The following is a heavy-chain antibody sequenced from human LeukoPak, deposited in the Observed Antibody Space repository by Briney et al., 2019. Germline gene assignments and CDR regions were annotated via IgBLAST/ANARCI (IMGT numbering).Heavy chain of an antibody. D-gene: IGHD4-17*01. CDR3: ARGDYGDYVLQAFDI. V-gene: IGHV4-59*01. J-gene: IGHJ3*02. Sequence: SETLSLTCTVSGGSISSYYRSWIRQPPGKGLEWIGYIYYSGSTNYNPSLKSRVTISVDTSKNQFSLKLSSVTAADTAVYYCARGDYGDYVLQAFDIWGQGTMVTVSS. CDR2: IYYSGST. CDR1: GGSISSYY.